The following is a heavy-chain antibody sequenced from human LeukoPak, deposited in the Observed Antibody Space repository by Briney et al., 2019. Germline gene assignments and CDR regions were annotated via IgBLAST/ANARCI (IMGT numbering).Heavy chain of an antibody. CDR2: ISHSGVTT. CDR3: ARAAYSSTWYSRYFDL. D-gene: IGHD6-13*01. CDR1: GFTFSSYA. Sequence: QSGGSLRLSCAASGFTFSSYAMSWVRQAPGKGLEWVSAISHSGVTTYYADSVKGRFTISRENAKNSLYLQMNSLRAGDTAVYYCARAAYSSTWYSRYFDLWGRGTLVTVSS. J-gene: IGHJ2*01. V-gene: IGHV3-23*01.